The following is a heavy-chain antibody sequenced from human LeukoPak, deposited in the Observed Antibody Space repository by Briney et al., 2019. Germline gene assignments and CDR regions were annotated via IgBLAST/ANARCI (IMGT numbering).Heavy chain of an antibody. CDR3: ARDFYYDSSGYYYGY. J-gene: IGHJ4*02. CDR2: IKQDGSEK. CDR1: GFTFSSYW. D-gene: IGHD3-22*01. V-gene: IGHV3-7*01. Sequence: GGSLRLSCAASGFTFSSYWMSWVRQAPGKGLEWVANIKQDGSEKYYVDSVKGRFTISRDNAKNSLYLQMNSLRAENTAVYYWARDFYYDSSGYYYGYWGQGTLVTVSS.